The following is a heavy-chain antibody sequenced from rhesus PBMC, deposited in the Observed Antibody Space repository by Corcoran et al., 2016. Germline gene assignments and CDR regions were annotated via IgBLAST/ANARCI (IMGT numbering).Heavy chain of an antibody. V-gene: IGHV4-99*01. CDR3: ARTPGNRFDV. CDR1: GYSLSSGYY. J-gene: IGHJ5-1*01. D-gene: IGHD2-39*01. Sequence: QVQLQESGPGLVKPSETLSLTCAVSGYSLSSGYYWGWLRQPPGKGLEYIGYISGSSGSTYYSPSLKSRVTISKDTSKNQFSLKLSSVTAADTAVYYCARTPGNRFDVWGPGVLVTVSS. CDR2: ISGSSGST.